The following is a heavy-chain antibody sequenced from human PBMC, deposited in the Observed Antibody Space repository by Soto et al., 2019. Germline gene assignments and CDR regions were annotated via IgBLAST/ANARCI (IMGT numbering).Heavy chain of an antibody. J-gene: IGHJ4*02. CDR3: GRLEGLATISYYFDY. V-gene: IGHV4-39*01. CDR2: VYYSGST. CDR1: GGSVSSGSYY. Sequence: SETLSRACTVSGGSVSSGSYYWGWVRTPPGKGLEWIGSVYYSGSTYYNPSLESRVTISVDKSKNQFSLKLMSLSAADTAVYYCGRLEGLATISYYFDYWGQGALVTVSS. D-gene: IGHD3-9*01.